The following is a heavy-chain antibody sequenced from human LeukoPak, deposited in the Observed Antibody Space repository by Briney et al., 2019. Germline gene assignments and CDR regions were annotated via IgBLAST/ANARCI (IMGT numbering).Heavy chain of an antibody. CDR3: ARDPLGTLYGDFGNDAFDI. CDR2: ISSSSSYI. CDR1: GFTFSSYS. J-gene: IGHJ3*02. V-gene: IGHV3-21*01. D-gene: IGHD4-17*01. Sequence: GGSLRLSCAASGFTFSSYSMNWVRQAPGKGLELVSSISSSSSYIYYADSVKGRFTISRDNAKNSLYLQMNSLRAEDTAVYYCARDPLGTLYGDFGNDAFDIWGQGTMVTVSS.